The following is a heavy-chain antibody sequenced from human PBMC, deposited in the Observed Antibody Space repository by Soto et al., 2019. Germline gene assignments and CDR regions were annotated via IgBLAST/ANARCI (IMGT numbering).Heavy chain of an antibody. D-gene: IGHD1-26*01. J-gene: IGHJ4*02. Sequence: QVQLVESGGGVVQPGRSLRLSCAASGFTFSTYGMFWVRQAPGRGLEWVAFISYDGSNKYYSDSVKGRFTISRDNSKNKLYLQMNSLRAEDTAVYYCAKGSYSGRYSDFDYWGQGTLVTVSS. CDR1: GFTFSTYG. CDR3: AKGSYSGRYSDFDY. CDR2: ISYDGSNK. V-gene: IGHV3-30*18.